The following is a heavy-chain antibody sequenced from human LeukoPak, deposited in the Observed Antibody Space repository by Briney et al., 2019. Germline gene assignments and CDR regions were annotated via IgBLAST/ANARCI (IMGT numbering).Heavy chain of an antibody. CDR1: GFTFSNYA. J-gene: IGHJ4*02. Sequence: PGGSLRLSCAASGFTFSNYAMSWVRQAPGKGLEWVSGISGSDGKTNYADSVKGRFTISRDNSKDTLYLQMNSLRAEDTAVYYCAKGISGAYSPIFNYWGQGTLVTVSS. V-gene: IGHV3-23*01. CDR3: AKGISGAYSPIFNY. CDR2: ISGSDGKT. D-gene: IGHD1-26*01.